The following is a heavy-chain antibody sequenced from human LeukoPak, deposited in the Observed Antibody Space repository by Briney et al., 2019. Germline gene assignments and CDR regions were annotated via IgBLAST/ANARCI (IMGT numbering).Heavy chain of an antibody. V-gene: IGHV3-30-3*01. CDR2: ISFDGNNK. Sequence: PGTSLRLSCAASVFTLSTYAIHWVPQAPGKGLEWVTVISFDGNNKYYADSVRGRFTISRDNSKNTVYLQMNSLRTEDTAIYYCAKDRAPGGNYYDLSDWGQGTLVTVSS. J-gene: IGHJ4*02. D-gene: IGHD1-26*01. CDR3: AKDRAPGGNYYDLSD. CDR1: VFTLSTYA.